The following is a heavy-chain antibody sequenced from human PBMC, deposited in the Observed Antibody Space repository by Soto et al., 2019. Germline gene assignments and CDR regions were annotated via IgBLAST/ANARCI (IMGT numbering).Heavy chain of an antibody. Sequence: EVRLLESGGGSEQPGGSLRLSCAASGFNFRTYAMYWVRQAPGKGLEWVSAIDDGNSAYYADSVKGRFIISRDNSRNTLYLQMDGLIVEDTAIYFCTKRPMCAGDCWYFDDWGQGILVTVSS. J-gene: IGHJ4*02. D-gene: IGHD2-21*02. CDR3: TKRPMCAGDCWYFDD. CDR2: IDDGNSA. V-gene: IGHV3-23*05. CDR1: GFNFRTYA.